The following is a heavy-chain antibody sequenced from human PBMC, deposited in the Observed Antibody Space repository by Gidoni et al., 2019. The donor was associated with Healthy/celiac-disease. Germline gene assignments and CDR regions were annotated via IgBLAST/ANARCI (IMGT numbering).Heavy chain of an antibody. CDR2: IYYSGST. CDR1: GGSISSSSYY. V-gene: IGHV4-39*01. Sequence: GPGLVKPSETLSLTCTVSGGSISSSSYYWGWIRQPPGKGLEWIGSIYYSGSTYYNPSLKSRVTISVDTSKNQFSLKLSSVTAADTAVYYCARIEYSSSPGAYYFDYWGQGTLVTVSS. CDR3: ARIEYSSSPGAYYFDY. D-gene: IGHD6-6*01. J-gene: IGHJ4*02.